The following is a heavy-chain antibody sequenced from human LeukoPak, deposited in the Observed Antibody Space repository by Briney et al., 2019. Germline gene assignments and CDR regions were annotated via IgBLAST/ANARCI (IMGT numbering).Heavy chain of an antibody. CDR1: GGSISSYF. CDR3: ARGMTTGPDP. J-gene: IGHJ5*02. V-gene: IGHV4-59*08. Sequence: SETLSLTCTVSGGSISSYFWSWIRQPPGKGLEWTGYIYYSGSANYNPSLKSRLTISVDTSKNQFSLKLSSVTAADTAVYYCARGMTTGPDPWGQGTLVTVSS. CDR2: IYYSGSA. D-gene: IGHD4-17*01.